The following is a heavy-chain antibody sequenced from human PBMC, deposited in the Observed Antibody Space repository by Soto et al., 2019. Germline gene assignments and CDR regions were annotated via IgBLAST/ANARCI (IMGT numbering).Heavy chain of an antibody. J-gene: IGHJ4*02. CDR1: GFTFSSYG. Sequence: EVQVLESGGGLVQSGGSLRLSCAASGFTFSSYGMSWVRQAPGKGLEWVSTITDTGGDAKYADSVRGRFTISRDNSKKTLYLKMSSLRADDSAVYFCARGSKDSYPGSRIFAFWGGGTLVTVSS. D-gene: IGHD3-10*01. V-gene: IGHV3-23*01. CDR3: ARGSKDSYPGSRIFAF. CDR2: ITDTGGDA.